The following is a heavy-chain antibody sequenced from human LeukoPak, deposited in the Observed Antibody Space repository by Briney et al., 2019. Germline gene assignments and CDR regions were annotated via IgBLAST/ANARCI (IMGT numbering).Heavy chain of an antibody. D-gene: IGHD5-18*01. CDR2: ISYDGSNK. CDR1: GFTXSSYA. V-gene: IGHV3-30*07. J-gene: IGHJ4*02. Sequence: SLXLSCAASGFTXSSYAMHWVRQAPGKGLEWVAVISYDGSNKYYTDSVKGRFTISRDNSNNTLYLQMNSLRVEDTAVYYCARGHVRGYSYGFGYWGQGSLVTVSS. CDR3: ARGHVRGYSYGFGY.